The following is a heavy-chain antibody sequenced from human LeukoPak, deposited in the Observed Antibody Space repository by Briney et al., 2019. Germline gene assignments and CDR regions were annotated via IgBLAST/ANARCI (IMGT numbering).Heavy chain of an antibody. CDR1: GFTFSSYG. Sequence: AGRFLRLSCAASGFTFSSYGMHWVRQAPGKGLERVAVISYDGSNKYYADSVKGRFTISRDNSKNTLYLQMNSLRAEDTAVYYCAKDAGTWIQLWLRGPFDYWGQGTLVTVSS. CDR2: ISYDGSNK. D-gene: IGHD5-18*01. CDR3: AKDAGTWIQLWLRGPFDY. V-gene: IGHV3-30*18. J-gene: IGHJ4*02.